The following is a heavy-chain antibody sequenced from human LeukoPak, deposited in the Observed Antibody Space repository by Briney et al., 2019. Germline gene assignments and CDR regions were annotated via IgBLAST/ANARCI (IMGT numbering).Heavy chain of an antibody. J-gene: IGHJ4*02. Sequence: GASVKVSRKASGGTFSSYAISWVRQAPGQGLEWMGGIIPIFGTANYAQKFQGRVTITADKSTSTAYMEVSSLRSEDTAVYSCAREVFTRWGAAVYFDYWGQGTLVTVSS. CDR1: GGTFSSYA. D-gene: IGHD1-26*01. V-gene: IGHV1-69*06. CDR3: AREVFTRWGAAVYFDY. CDR2: IIPIFGTA.